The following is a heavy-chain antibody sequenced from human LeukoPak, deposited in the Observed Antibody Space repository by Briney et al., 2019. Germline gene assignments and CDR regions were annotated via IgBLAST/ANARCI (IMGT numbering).Heavy chain of an antibody. D-gene: IGHD1-20*01. CDR1: GFTFSSYE. Sequence: SGGSLRLSCAVSGFTFSSYEMNWVRQAPGKGLEWVSYISSRGTTIYYVDSVKGRFTISRDNAKNSLYLQMNSLKTEDTAVYYCARGIIGLRGFDYWGQGTLVTVYS. V-gene: IGHV3-48*03. J-gene: IGHJ4*02. CDR3: ARGIIGLRGFDY. CDR2: ISSRGTTI.